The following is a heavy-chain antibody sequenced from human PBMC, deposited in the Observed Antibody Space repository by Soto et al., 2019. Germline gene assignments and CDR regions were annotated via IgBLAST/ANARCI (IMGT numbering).Heavy chain of an antibody. CDR1: GAALNSGNYY. Sequence: PLSLTCSVSGAALNSGNYYWGRNRQVPGKGLEWIGHIYVTGAVDYNPSLRDRITISQDTSERQFSLNLRLVTAADTAVYYCARLRIATNNYKWFDPWGQGTLVTVS. CDR2: IYVTGAV. J-gene: IGHJ5*02. V-gene: IGHV4-31*03. CDR3: ARLRIATNNYKWFDP. D-gene: IGHD2-21*01.